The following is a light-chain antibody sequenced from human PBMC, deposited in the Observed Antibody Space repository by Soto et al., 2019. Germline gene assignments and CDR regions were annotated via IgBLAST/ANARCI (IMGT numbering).Light chain of an antibody. CDR1: QSVSTD. CDR2: VAS. V-gene: IGKV3-15*01. CDR3: QQYYNWPWT. J-gene: IGKJ1*01. Sequence: EIVMTQSPATLSLSPGERATLSCRASQSVSTDLAWYQQKPGQAPRLLIYVASTRAAGIPARFSGSGSGTEFTLTFSSLQSEDFAVYYCQQYYNWPWTFGQGTKG.